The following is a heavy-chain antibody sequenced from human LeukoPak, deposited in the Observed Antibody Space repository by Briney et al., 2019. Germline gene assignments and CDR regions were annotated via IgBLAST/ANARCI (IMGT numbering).Heavy chain of an antibody. V-gene: IGHV1-2*02. Sequence: GASVKVSCKASGYTFTGYYMHWVRQAPGQGLEWMGWINPNSGGTNYAQKFQGRVTMTRDTSISTAYMELSRLKSDDTAVYYCARVPLSGSDHYYYYYYMDVWGKGTTVTVSS. CDR3: ARVPLSGSDHYYYYYYMDV. CDR2: INPNSGGT. J-gene: IGHJ6*03. D-gene: IGHD3-10*01. CDR1: GYTFTGYY.